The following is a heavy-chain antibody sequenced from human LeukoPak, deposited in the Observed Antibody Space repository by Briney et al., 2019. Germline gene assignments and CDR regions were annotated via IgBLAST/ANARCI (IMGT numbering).Heavy chain of an antibody. CDR3: ARAPGYGDYPYYFDY. D-gene: IGHD4-17*01. V-gene: IGHV3-66*01. CDR1: GFTVSSNY. Sequence: PGGSLRLSCAASGFTVSSNYMSWVRQAPGKGLEWVSVIYSGGSTYYADSVKGRFTISRDNSKNTLYLQMNSLRAEDTAVYYCARAPGYGDYPYYFDYWGQGTLVTVSS. J-gene: IGHJ4*02. CDR2: IYSGGST.